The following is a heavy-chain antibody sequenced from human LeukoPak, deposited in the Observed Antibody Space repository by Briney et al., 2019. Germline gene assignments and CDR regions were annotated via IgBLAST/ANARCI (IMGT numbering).Heavy chain of an antibody. Sequence: GGSLRLSCAASGFTFSTYAKHWVRQAPGKGLEWVAVISYDGSNKYYADSVKGRFTISRDNSKNTLFLQMNSLRAEDTAVYYCARAKIASTVIYYYMDVWGKGTTVTVSS. D-gene: IGHD2-21*02. J-gene: IGHJ6*03. CDR3: ARAKIASTVIYYYMDV. V-gene: IGHV3-30*04. CDR1: GFTFSTYA. CDR2: ISYDGSNK.